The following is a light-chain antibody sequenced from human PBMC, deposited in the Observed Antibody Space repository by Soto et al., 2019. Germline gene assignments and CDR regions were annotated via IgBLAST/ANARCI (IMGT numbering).Light chain of an antibody. V-gene: IGLV2-23*01. CDR3: CSYAGQRVV. Sequence: QSALTQPASVSGSPGQPITISCTGTSSDVGSYNVVSWYQQHPGKAPKLMIYEGNKRPSGVSNRFSGSKSGNTASLTISGLQAEDEADIYCCSYAGQRVVFGGGTQLTVL. J-gene: IGLJ2*01. CDR2: EGN. CDR1: SSDVGSYNV.